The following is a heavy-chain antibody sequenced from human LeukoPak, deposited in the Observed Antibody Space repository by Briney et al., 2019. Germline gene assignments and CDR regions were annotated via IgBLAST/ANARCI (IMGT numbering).Heavy chain of an antibody. Sequence: GGSLRLSCAASGFIFNSYGMSWVRQAPGEGLEWVSGISRSGFSTDYADSVKGRFTTSRDKSKNTLYLQMNSLRAEDTAVYYCAKDKYSSSSGGFDYWGQGTLVTVSS. J-gene: IGHJ4*02. V-gene: IGHV3-23*01. D-gene: IGHD6-6*01. CDR3: AKDKYSSSSGGFDY. CDR1: GFIFNSYG. CDR2: ISRSGFST.